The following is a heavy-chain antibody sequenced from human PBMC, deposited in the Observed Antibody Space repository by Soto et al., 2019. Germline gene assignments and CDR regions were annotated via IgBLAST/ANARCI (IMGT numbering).Heavy chain of an antibody. V-gene: IGHV1-69*01. Sequence: QVILAQSGAEVKKPGSSVKVSCKVSGGSFSSFSINWVRQAPGQSFEWMGGIIPILGTANFTQKFQDRVTFTADEPTATAYMTLSSLTSEDTAFYYCTSFDSNGYYPQNHYWGPGTQVTVSS. D-gene: IGHD3-22*01. CDR1: GGSFSSFS. CDR3: TSFDSNGYYPQNHY. CDR2: IIPILGTA. J-gene: IGHJ4*02.